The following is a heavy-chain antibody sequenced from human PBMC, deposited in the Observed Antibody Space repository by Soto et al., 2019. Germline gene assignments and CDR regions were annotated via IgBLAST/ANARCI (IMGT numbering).Heavy chain of an antibody. D-gene: IGHD6-6*01. V-gene: IGHV4-59*08. J-gene: IGHJ4*02. Sequence: PSETLSLTCTVSGGSISSYYWSWIRQPPGKGLEWIGYIYYSGSTNYNPSLKSRVTISVDTSKNQFSLKLSSVTAADTAVYYCARHVSPPRPSDYRGQGPLLTLSS. CDR3: ARHVSPPRPSDY. CDR2: IYYSGST. CDR1: GGSISSYY.